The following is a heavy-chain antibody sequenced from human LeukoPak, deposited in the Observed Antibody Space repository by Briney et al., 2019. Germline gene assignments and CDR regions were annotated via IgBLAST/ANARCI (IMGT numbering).Heavy chain of an antibody. CDR3: ARAGNGILTGYFQNWYFDL. CDR2: IYYSGST. D-gene: IGHD3-9*01. J-gene: IGHJ2*01. V-gene: IGHV4-30-4*01. Sequence: SETLSLTCTVSGGSISSGDYHWSWIRQPPGKGLEWIGYIYYSGSTYYNPSLKSRVTISVDTSKNQFSLKLSSVTAADTAVYYCARAGNGILTGYFQNWYFDLWGRGTLVTVSS. CDR1: GGSISSGDYH.